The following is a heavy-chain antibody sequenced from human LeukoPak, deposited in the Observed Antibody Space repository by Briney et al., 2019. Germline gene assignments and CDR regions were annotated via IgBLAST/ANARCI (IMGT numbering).Heavy chain of an antibody. V-gene: IGHV1-58*01. CDR1: GFTFTSSA. D-gene: IGHD6-6*01. Sequence: AASVKVSCKASGFTFTSSAVQWVRQARGQRLEWIGWIVVGSGNTNYAQKFQERVTITRDMSTSTAYMELSSLRSEDTAVYYCAAIGARSSLFDIDYWGQGTLVTVSS. CDR2: IVVGSGNT. J-gene: IGHJ4*02. CDR3: AAIGARSSLFDIDY.